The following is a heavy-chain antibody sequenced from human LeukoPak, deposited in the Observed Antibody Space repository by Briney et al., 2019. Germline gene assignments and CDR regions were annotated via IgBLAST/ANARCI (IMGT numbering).Heavy chain of an antibody. V-gene: IGHV1-2*04. CDR3: ARETTVTTGSDAFDI. CDR2: INPNSGGT. D-gene: IGHD4-11*01. Sequence: ASVKVSCKASGYTFTGYYMHWVRQAPGQGLEWMGWINPNSGGTNYAQKFQGWVTMTRDTFISTAYMELSRLRSDDTAVYYCARETTVTTGSDAFDIWGQGTMVTVSS. CDR1: GYTFTGYY. J-gene: IGHJ3*02.